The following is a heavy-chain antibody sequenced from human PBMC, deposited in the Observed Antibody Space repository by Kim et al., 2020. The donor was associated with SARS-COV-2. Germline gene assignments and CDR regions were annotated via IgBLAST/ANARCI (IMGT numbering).Heavy chain of an antibody. CDR1: GGSISSNNW. V-gene: IGHV4-4*02. CDR3: ARPVAGSVWDV. D-gene: IGHD6-19*01. Sequence: SETLSLTCGVSGGSISSNNWWSWVRQPPGKGLAWIGDIYHSGTTNYNPSLKSRVTISVDKSKNQFFLNLRSITAADTAVYYCARPVAGSVWDVWGQGTTV. CDR2: IYHSGTT. J-gene: IGHJ6*02.